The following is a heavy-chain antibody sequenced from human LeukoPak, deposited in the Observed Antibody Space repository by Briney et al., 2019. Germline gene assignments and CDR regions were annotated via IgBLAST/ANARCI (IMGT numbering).Heavy chain of an antibody. CDR1: GFTFTTYG. J-gene: IGHJ4*02. D-gene: IGHD3-9*01. CDR3: ASCPLRYFDPDGVPL. V-gene: IGHV3-30*02. Sequence: GGSLRLSCAASGFTFTTYGMHWVRQAPGKGLEWVAFIRYDGNNEYYADSVKGRFTISRDDSKNAVYLQMNSLRVGDTAVYYCASCPLRYFDPDGVPLWGQGALVSVSS. CDR2: IRYDGNNE.